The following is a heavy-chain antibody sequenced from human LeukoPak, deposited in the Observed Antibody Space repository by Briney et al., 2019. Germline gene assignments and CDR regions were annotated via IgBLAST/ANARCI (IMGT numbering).Heavy chain of an antibody. CDR3: ARGSKSYGDYIRSRIHYFDY. J-gene: IGHJ4*02. CDR1: GFTFRSYA. V-gene: IGHV3-30*04. Sequence: PGRSLRLSCAASGFTFRSYAMHWVRQAPGKGLEWVAAISLDGSNKYYADSVKGRFTISRDNSKNTLYMQMNSLRADDTAVYYCARGSKSYGDYIRSRIHYFDYWGQGTLVTVSS. D-gene: IGHD4-17*01. CDR2: ISLDGSNK.